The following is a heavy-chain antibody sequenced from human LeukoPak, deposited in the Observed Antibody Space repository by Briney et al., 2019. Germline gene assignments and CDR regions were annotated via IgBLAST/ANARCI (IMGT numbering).Heavy chain of an antibody. J-gene: IGHJ4*02. V-gene: IGHV3-64*01. Sequence: PGGSLRLSCAASGFTFSSYAMHWVRQAPGKGLEYVSAISSNGGSTYYANSVKGRFTISRDNSKNTLYLQMGSLRAEDMAVYYCARAAPGNYNDYWGQGTLVTVSS. CDR3: ARAAPGNYNDY. CDR1: GFTFSSYA. CDR2: ISSNGGST.